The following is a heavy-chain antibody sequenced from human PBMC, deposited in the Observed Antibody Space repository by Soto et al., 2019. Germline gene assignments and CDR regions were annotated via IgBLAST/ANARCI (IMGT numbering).Heavy chain of an antibody. CDR1: GFNFSSYG. Sequence: QVQLVESGGGVVQPGRSLRLSCAASGFNFSSYGMHWVRQAPGKGLEWVAVISYDGSNKYYADSVKGRFTISRDNSKNTLYLQMNSLRAEDTAVYYCAKERPKVQLWSAHAFDIWGQGTMVTVSS. J-gene: IGHJ3*02. CDR2: ISYDGSNK. CDR3: AKERPKVQLWSAHAFDI. V-gene: IGHV3-30*18. D-gene: IGHD5-18*01.